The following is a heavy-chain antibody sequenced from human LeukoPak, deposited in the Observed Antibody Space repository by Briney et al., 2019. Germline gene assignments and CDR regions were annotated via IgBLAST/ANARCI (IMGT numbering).Heavy chain of an antibody. CDR2: XXYSGST. Sequence: PSETLSLTCTVSGGSISSYYWSWIRQPPGKGLEWIGYXXYSGSTNYNPSLXXRVTISVDTSKNQFSLKLSSVTAADTAVYYCXRIQYXSSWYRAYYFDYWGQGTLVTVSS. CDR3: XRIQYXSSWYRAYYFDY. CDR1: GGSISSYY. D-gene: IGHD6-13*01. J-gene: IGHJ4*02. V-gene: IGHV4-59*01.